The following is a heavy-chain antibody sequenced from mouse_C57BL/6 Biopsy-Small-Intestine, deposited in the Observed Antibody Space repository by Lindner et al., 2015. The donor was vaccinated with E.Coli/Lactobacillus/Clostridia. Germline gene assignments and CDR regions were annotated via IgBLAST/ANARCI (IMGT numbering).Heavy chain of an antibody. V-gene: IGHV1-81*01. CDR3: ARSGYGSSYVDWYFDV. CDR1: GYTFTSYG. J-gene: IGHJ1*03. Sequence: VQLQESGAELARPGASVKLSCKASGYTFTSYGISWVKQRTGQGLEWIGEIYPRSGNTYYNEKFKGKATLTADKSSSTAYMELRSLTSEDSAVYFCARSGYGSSYVDWYFDVWGTGTTVTVSS. D-gene: IGHD1-1*01. CDR2: IYPRSGNT.